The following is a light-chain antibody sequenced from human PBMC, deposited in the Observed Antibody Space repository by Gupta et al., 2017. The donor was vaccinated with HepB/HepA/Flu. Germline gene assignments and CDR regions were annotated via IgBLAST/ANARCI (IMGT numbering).Light chain of an antibody. J-gene: IGKJ3*01. CDR1: QGISSS. CDR3: QQMSSSPLT. Sequence: DIQLTQSPSFLSASVGDRVIITCRASQGISSSLAWFQQKPGRAPKLLIYAASTVESGVPSRFSGSGSGTEFTLTISSLQPEDFATYYCQQMSSSPLTFGHGTKVDVK. V-gene: IGKV1-9*01. CDR2: AAS.